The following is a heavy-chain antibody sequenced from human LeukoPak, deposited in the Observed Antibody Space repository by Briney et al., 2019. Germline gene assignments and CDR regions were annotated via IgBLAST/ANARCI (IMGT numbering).Heavy chain of an antibody. CDR1: GFTVSSKY. D-gene: IGHD4-17*01. J-gene: IGHJ4*02. CDR3: ATSRTDYDLDY. V-gene: IGHV3-66*01. CDR2: IFSGGAT. Sequence: PGGSLRLSCAASGFTVSSKYMSWVRQAPGKGLEWVSVIFSGGATFYADSMKGRFTISRDDSENTLFLQMNNLRAEDTAVYYCATSRTDYDLDYWGQGTLVTVSS.